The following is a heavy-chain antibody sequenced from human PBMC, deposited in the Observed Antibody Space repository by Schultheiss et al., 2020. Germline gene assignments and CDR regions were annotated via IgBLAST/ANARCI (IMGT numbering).Heavy chain of an antibody. J-gene: IGHJ4*02. CDR1: GLTFDNFG. CDR3: ARATFYFATSDLQFDY. D-gene: IGHD3-22*01. CDR2: IYGGGST. Sequence: WGSLRLACESSGLTFDNFGLHWVRQAPGRGLEWVAVIYGGGSTYYADSVKGRFTISRDSSKNTLHLQMNSLRAEDTAMYYCARATFYFATSDLQFDYWGQGTLVTVSS. V-gene: IGHV3-NL1*01.